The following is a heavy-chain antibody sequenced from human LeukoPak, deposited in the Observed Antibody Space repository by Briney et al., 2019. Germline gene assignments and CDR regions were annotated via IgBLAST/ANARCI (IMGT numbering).Heavy chain of an antibody. Sequence: PGGSLRLSRAASGFTFSSYVMSWVRQAPGKGLEWVSAISGSGGRTYYADSVKGRFTISRDNSKNTVYVQMNSLRAEDTAVYYCAKDRGDDGYFDYWGQGTLVTVSS. J-gene: IGHJ4*02. CDR1: GFTFSSYV. CDR2: ISGSGGRT. V-gene: IGHV3-23*01. D-gene: IGHD4-17*01. CDR3: AKDRGDDGYFDY.